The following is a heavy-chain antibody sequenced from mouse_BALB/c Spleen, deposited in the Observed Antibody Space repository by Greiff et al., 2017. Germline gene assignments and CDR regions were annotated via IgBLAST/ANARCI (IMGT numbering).Heavy chain of an antibody. J-gene: IGHJ4*01. D-gene: IGHD3-3*01. CDR3: TGEALYTGNAMDY. V-gene: IGHV1-15*01. CDR1: GYTFTDYE. Sequence: QVQLKESGAELVRPGASVTLSCKASGYTFTDYEMHWVKQTPVHGLEWIGAIDPEAGGTAYNQKFKGKATLTADKSSSTAYMKLRSLTSEDSAVYYCTGEALYTGNAMDYWGQGTSVTVSS. CDR2: IDPEAGGT.